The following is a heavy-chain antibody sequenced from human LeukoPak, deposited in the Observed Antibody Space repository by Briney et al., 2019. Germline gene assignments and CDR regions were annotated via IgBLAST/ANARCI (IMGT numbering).Heavy chain of an antibody. D-gene: IGHD3-9*01. CDR1: GFTFSSYE. CDR2: ISSSGSTI. Sequence: GGSLRLSCAASGFTFSSYEMNWVRQAPGKGLEWVSYISSSGSTIYYADSVKGRFTISRDNAKNSLYLQMNSLRAEDTALYYCAKVSPVLRYFDWLFGPFDYWGQGTLVTVSS. J-gene: IGHJ4*02. CDR3: AKVSPVLRYFDWLFGPFDY. V-gene: IGHV3-48*03.